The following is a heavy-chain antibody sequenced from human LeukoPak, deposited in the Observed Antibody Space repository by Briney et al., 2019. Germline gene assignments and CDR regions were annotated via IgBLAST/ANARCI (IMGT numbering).Heavy chain of an antibody. D-gene: IGHD6-19*01. Sequence: SETLSLTCAVYGGSFSCYYWSWIRQPPGKGLEWIGEINHSGSTNYNPSLKSRVTISVDTSKNQFSLKLSSVTAADTAVYYCVRGKQWLINLFDYWGQGTLVTVSS. CDR2: INHSGST. V-gene: IGHV4-34*01. CDR3: VRGKQWLINLFDY. J-gene: IGHJ4*02. CDR1: GGSFSCYY.